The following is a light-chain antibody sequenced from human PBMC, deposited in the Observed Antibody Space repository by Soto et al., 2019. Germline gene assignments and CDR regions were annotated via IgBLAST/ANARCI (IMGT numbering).Light chain of an antibody. CDR2: GAS. V-gene: IGKV3-15*01. CDR3: QHYKDWYT. Sequence: EIVMTQSPATLSVSPGERATLSCRASQSVGSNLAWYQHRPGQAPRLLILGASTRDNGVPARFSGSGSGTEFTLTISGLQSEDSAVYYRQHYKDWYTFGQGTKLQIK. CDR1: QSVGSN. J-gene: IGKJ2*01.